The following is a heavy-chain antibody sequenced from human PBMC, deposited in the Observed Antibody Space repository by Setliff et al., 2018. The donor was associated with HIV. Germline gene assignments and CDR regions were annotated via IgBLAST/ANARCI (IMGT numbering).Heavy chain of an antibody. CDR3: ARGPFVLRFLERLVYFDY. CDR1: GGSISSSGYY. D-gene: IGHD3-3*01. Sequence: PSETLSLTCSVSGGSISSSGYYWSWIRQHPGKGLDWIGRVYYSGSTDYNPSLQSRATLSIDTSKNQFSLKLTSVIAADTANYYCARGPFVLRFLERLVYFDYWGQGKLVTVSS. CDR2: VYYSGST. J-gene: IGHJ4*02. V-gene: IGHV4-31*02.